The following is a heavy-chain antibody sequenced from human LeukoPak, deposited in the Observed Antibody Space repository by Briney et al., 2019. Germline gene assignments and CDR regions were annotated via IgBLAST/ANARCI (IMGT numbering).Heavy chain of an antibody. D-gene: IGHD3-10*01. V-gene: IGHV3-9*01. CDR3: TKYTYYGSGSYPGLGD. Sequence: PGGSLRLSCAASGFTFDDYAMHWGRQAPGKGLEGVSGLSWNSGSIGYADSVKGRFTISRDNAKNSLYLQMNSLRAEDTTLYYCTKYTYYGSGSYPGLGDWGQGTLVTVSS. CDR1: GFTFDDYA. J-gene: IGHJ4*01. CDR2: LSWNSGSI.